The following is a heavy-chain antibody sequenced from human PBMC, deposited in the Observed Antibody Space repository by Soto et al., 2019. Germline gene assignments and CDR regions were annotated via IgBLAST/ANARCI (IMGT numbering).Heavy chain of an antibody. CDR3: AIAGSNFDSHPSSGFDT. Sequence: SETLSLTCTVSGGSISSGTYYWSWIRQHPGKGLEWIAYIYYSGSTYYNPSLKSRVSISVDTSKNQFSLKLTSVTAADTAVYYCAIAGSNFDSHPSSGFDTWDQGPLVTVSS. CDR2: IYYSGST. CDR1: GGSISSGTYY. J-gene: IGHJ5*02. V-gene: IGHV4-31*03. D-gene: IGHD3-10*01.